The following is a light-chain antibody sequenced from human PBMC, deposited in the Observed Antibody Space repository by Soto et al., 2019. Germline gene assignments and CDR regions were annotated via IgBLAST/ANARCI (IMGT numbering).Light chain of an antibody. Sequence: QSALTQPASVSGSPGQSITISCTGTSSDIGAYTYVSWYQHPPDKAPKLIIYEVSNRPSGVSNRFSGSKSGNVASLTISGLQAEDEADYYCTSYSDSETGVFGGGTKLTVL. V-gene: IGLV2-14*01. J-gene: IGLJ3*02. CDR3: TSYSDSETGV. CDR1: SSDIGAYTY. CDR2: EVS.